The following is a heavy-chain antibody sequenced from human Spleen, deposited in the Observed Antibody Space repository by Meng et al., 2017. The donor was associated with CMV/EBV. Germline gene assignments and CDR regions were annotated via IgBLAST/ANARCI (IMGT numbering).Heavy chain of an antibody. CDR2: ITTYNANT. D-gene: IGHD3-3*01. CDR1: GYTFTSYG. J-gene: IGHJ4*02. Sequence: KTSGYTFTSYGISWVRQAPGQGLEWMGWITTYNANTNYAQKFQGRVTMTTDTSTSTAYMELRSLRSDDTAVYYCASSPFGAVTSYLDYWGQGTLVTVSS. V-gene: IGHV1-18*01. CDR3: ASSPFGAVTSYLDY.